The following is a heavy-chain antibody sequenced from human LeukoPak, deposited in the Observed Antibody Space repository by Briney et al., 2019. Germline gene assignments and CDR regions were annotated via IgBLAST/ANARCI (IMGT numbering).Heavy chain of an antibody. J-gene: IGHJ4*02. D-gene: IGHD3-9*01. CDR3: ARARIDWLLVFDY. Sequence: SETLSLTCAVSGGSISTSSWWSWVRHPPGKGLEWIGEIYHSGSTNYNPSLKSRVTISADQPKSQFSLKLSSVTAADTAVYYCARARIDWLLVFDYWGRGTLVTVSS. CDR1: GGSISTSSW. V-gene: IGHV4-4*02. CDR2: IYHSGST.